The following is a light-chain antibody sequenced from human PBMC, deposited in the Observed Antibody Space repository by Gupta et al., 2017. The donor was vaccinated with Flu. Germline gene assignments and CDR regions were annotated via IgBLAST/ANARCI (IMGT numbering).Light chain of an antibody. CDR2: DVS. CDR3: CSYAGSVYV. V-gene: IGLV2-11*01. J-gene: IGLJ1*01. Sequence: QSALTQPRSVSGSPGQSVTISCTGTSSDVGGYNYVSWYQQHPGKVPKLMIYDVSKRPSGVPDRFSGSTSGNTASLTISGLQAEDEDDYYCCSYAGSVYVFGTGTKVTVL. CDR1: SSDVGGYNY.